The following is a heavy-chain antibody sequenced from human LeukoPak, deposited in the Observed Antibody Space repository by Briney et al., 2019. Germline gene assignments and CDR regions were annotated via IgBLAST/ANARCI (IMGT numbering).Heavy chain of an antibody. D-gene: IGHD3-10*01. CDR1: GGTFSSYA. CDR2: IIPIFGTA. CDR3: ARVTAVLWFGETYYFDY. Sequence: SVKVSCKASGGTFSSYAISWVRQAPGQGLEWMGGIIPIFGTANYAQKFQGRVTITADKSTSTAYMELSSVTAADTAVYYCARVTAVLWFGETYYFDYWGQGTLVTVSS. J-gene: IGHJ4*02. V-gene: IGHV1-69*06.